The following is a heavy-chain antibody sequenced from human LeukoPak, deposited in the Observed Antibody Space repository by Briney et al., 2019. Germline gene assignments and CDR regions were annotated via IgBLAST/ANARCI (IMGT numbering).Heavy chain of an antibody. CDR2: INPNSGGT. CDR1: GYTFTGYY. J-gene: IGHJ4*02. V-gene: IGHV1-2*02. Sequence: GASVKVSCKASGYTFTGYYMHWVRQAPGQGLEWMGWINPNSGGTNYAQKFQGRVTMTRDTSISTAYMELSRLRSDDTAVYYCARDWYCSSTSCYALDYWGQGTLVTVSS. CDR3: ARDWYCSSTSCYALDY. D-gene: IGHD2-2*01.